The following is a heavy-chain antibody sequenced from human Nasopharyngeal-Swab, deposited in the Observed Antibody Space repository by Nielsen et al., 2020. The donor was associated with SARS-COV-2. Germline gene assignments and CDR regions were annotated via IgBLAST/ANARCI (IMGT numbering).Heavy chain of an antibody. V-gene: IGHV1-18*01. Sequence: ASVKVSCKASGYTFTSYGISRVRQAPGQGLEWMGWISAYNGNTNYAQKLQGRATMTTDTSTSTAYMELRSLRSDDTAVYYCARGGYLGYCTGGVCWENGMDVWGQGTTVTVSS. CDR1: GYTFTSYG. CDR3: ARGGYLGYCTGGVCWENGMDV. J-gene: IGHJ6*02. D-gene: IGHD2-8*02. CDR2: ISAYNGNT.